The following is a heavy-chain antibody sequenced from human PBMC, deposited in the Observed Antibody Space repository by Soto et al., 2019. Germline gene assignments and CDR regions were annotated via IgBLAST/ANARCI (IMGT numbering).Heavy chain of an antibody. J-gene: IGHJ3*02. V-gene: IGHV1-2*02. CDR3: ARVRIQLWDDAFNI. D-gene: IGHD5-18*01. Sequence: ASVKVSCKAPGYTFTGYYLHWVRQAPGQGLEWVGWINPHNGGTTSAERFQGRVTMTRDTSINTAYMELSRLRSDDTAVYYCARVRIQLWDDAFNIWGQGTKVTVSS. CDR2: INPHNGGT. CDR1: GYTFTGYY.